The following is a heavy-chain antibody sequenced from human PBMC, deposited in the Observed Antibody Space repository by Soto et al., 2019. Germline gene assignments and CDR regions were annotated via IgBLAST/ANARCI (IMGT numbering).Heavy chain of an antibody. CDR3: AKGTSPRAVGPDY. J-gene: IGHJ4*02. CDR2: ISYDGSNK. CDR1: GFTFSSYG. D-gene: IGHD3-10*01. Sequence: GGSLRLSCAASGFTFSSYGMHWVRQAPGKGLEWVAVISYDGSNKYYADSVKGRFTISRDNSKNTLYLQMNSLRAEDTAVYYCAKGTSPRAVGPDYWGQGTLVTVSS. V-gene: IGHV3-30*18.